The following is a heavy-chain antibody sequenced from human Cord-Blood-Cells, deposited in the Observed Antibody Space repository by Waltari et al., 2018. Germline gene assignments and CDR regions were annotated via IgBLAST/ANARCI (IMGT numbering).Heavy chain of an antibody. Sequence: QVQLPQWGAGLLKPSETLSLTCAVYGGSFSGYYWSWIRQHPGKGLEWIGEINHSGSTNYNPSLKSRVTISVDTSKNQFSLKLSSVTAADTAVYYCARVVIAGRLFDYWGQGTLVTVSS. CDR2: INHSGST. CDR3: ARVVIAGRLFDY. J-gene: IGHJ4*02. D-gene: IGHD3-16*02. CDR1: GGSFSGYY. V-gene: IGHV4-34*01.